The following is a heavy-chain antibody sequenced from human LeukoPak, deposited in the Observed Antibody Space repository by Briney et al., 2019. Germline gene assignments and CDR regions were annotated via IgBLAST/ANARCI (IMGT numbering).Heavy chain of an antibody. V-gene: IGHV3-23*01. D-gene: IGHD3-22*01. CDR1: GFTFSSSA. J-gene: IGHJ5*02. CDR2: ISGSGGST. CDR3: AKAPGGYYPA. Sequence: GGSLGLSCAASGFTFSSSAMSWVRQAPGKGLEWVSSISGSGGSTYYADSVKGRFTISRDNSKNTLYLQMNSLRAEDTALYYCAKAPGGYYPAWGQGTLVTVSS.